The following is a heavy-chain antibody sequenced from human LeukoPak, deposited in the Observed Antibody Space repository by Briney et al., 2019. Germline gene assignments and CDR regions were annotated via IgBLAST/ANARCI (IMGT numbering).Heavy chain of an antibody. CDR2: ISSSGSTI. J-gene: IGHJ4*02. V-gene: IGHV3-11*04. CDR3: ARERGDTRMDY. Sequence: GGSLRLSCAASGFTFSDYYMSWIRQAPGKGLEWVSYISSSGSTIYYADSVKGRFTISRDNAKNSLPLQMNSLRAEDTALYYCARERGDTRMDYWGQGTLVTVSS. CDR1: GFTFSDYY.